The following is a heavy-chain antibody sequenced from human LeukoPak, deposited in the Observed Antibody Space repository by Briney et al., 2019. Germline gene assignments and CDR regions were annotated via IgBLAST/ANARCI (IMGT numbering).Heavy chain of an antibody. J-gene: IGHJ4*02. V-gene: IGHV4-4*02. Sequence: SETLSLTCTVSGGSISSSSWWSWVLQPPGKGLEWIGEIYHSGSTNYNPSLKSRVTISGDKSKNQFSLKLTSVTAADTAVYYCTGVGGRLPFDYWGQGTLVTVSS. CDR3: TGVGGRLPFDY. D-gene: IGHD1-26*01. CDR2: IYHSGST. CDR1: GGSISSSSW.